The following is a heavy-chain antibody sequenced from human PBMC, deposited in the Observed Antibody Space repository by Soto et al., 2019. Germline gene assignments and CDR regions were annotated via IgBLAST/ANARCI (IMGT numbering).Heavy chain of an antibody. J-gene: IGHJ5*02. D-gene: IGHD3-16*01. CDR2: MYYNGNI. Sequence: SETLSLTCNVSGGSISNYYWTWVRQSPEKGLEWIGYMYYNGNINYNPSLKSRVTISIDTSKNQFSLTLKSVAAADTAVYYCASGGNWFDPWGQGVLVTVSS. CDR1: GGSISNYY. V-gene: IGHV4-59*01. CDR3: ASGGNWFDP.